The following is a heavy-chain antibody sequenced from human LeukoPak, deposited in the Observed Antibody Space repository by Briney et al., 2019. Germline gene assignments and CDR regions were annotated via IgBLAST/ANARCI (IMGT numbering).Heavy chain of an antibody. CDR2: IKQDGSEK. D-gene: IGHD6-13*01. CDR1: GFTFSSYW. Sequence: GGSLRLSCAASGFTFSSYWMSWVRQAPGKGLEWVANIKQDGSEKYYVDSVKGRFTISRDNAKNSLYLQMNSLRAEDTAVYYCAREGQQLVLVYYYYMDVWGKGTTVTISS. J-gene: IGHJ6*03. CDR3: AREGQQLVLVYYYYMDV. V-gene: IGHV3-7*01.